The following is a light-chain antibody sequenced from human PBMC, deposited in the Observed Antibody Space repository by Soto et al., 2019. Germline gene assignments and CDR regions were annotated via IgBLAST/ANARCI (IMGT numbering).Light chain of an antibody. Sequence: DIVMNQSPATLSVSPGERATLSCRASQSVSSNYLAWYQHRPGQAPRLLIYDASSRATGIPDRFSGSGSGTDFTLTISRLEPEDFAVYYCQQYGNSPLTFGGGTKVDIK. J-gene: IGKJ4*01. CDR3: QQYGNSPLT. CDR1: QSVSSNY. CDR2: DAS. V-gene: IGKV3-20*01.